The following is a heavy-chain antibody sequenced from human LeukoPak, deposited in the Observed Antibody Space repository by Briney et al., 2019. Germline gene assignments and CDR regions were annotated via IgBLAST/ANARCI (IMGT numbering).Heavy chain of an antibody. Sequence: PGGSLRLSCAASGFTFSSYAMSWVRQAPGKGLEWVSAISGSGGSTYYADSVKGRFTISRDNSKNTMYLQMNSLRAEDTAVYYCAKVGSGYYQYYFDYWGQGTLVTVSS. J-gene: IGHJ4*02. CDR3: AKVGSGYYQYYFDY. D-gene: IGHD3-22*01. CDR1: GFTFSSYA. V-gene: IGHV3-23*01. CDR2: ISGSGGST.